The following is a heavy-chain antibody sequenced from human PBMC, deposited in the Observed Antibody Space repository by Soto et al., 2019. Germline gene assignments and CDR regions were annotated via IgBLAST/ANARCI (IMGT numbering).Heavy chain of an antibody. Sequence: QVQLVQSGAEVKKPGASVKDSCKVSGYTFTSYGISWVRQAPGQGLEWMGWINTYTGNINYAQKLQGRVTMTTDTSTSTAYMELRSLRSDDTALYYCAIERGGYQHFDYWGSGTRVTVSS. CDR1: GYTFTSYG. CDR3: AIERGGYQHFDY. V-gene: IGHV1-18*01. J-gene: IGHJ4*02. CDR2: INTYTGNI. D-gene: IGHD2-2*01.